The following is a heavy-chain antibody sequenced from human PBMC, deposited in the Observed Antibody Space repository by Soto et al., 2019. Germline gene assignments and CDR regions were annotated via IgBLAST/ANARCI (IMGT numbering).Heavy chain of an antibody. CDR2: ISAYNGNT. CDR3: ARGPSIAAAGRGYYYYYYGMDV. CDR1: GYTFTSYG. V-gene: IGHV1-18*01. Sequence: ASVKFSCKASGYTFTSYGISWVRQAPGQGLEWMGWISAYNGNTNYAQKLQGRVTMTTDTSTSTAYMELRSLRSDDTAVYYCARGPSIAAAGRGYYYYYYGMDVWGQGTTVTVSS. D-gene: IGHD6-13*01. J-gene: IGHJ6*02.